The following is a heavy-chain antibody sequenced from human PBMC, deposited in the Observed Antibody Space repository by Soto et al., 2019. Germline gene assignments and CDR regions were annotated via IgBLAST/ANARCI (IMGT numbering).Heavy chain of an antibody. Sequence: VGSLRLSCAASGFTFSSYGMHWVRQAPGKGLEWVAVISYDGSNKYYADSVKGRFTISRDNSKNTLYLQMNSLRAEDTAVYYCAKEGSSGIVVGATGPLYYWGQGTLVTVSS. D-gene: IGHD1-26*01. J-gene: IGHJ4*02. CDR1: GFTFSSYG. V-gene: IGHV3-30*18. CDR3: AKEGSSGIVVGATGPLYY. CDR2: ISYDGSNK.